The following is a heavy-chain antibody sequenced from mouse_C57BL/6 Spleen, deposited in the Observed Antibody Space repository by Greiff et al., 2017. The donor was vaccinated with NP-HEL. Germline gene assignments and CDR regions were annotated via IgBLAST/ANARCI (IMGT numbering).Heavy chain of an antibody. CDR1: GFTFSSYA. Sequence: EVQRVESGGGLVKPGGSLKLSCAASGFTFSSYAMSWVRQTPEKRLEWVATISDGGSYTYYPDNVKGRFTISRDNAKNNLYLQMSHLKSEDTAMYYCARATTVGAYDVDYWGQGTSVTVSS. V-gene: IGHV5-4*01. D-gene: IGHD1-1*01. J-gene: IGHJ4*01. CDR2: ISDGGSYT. CDR3: ARATTVGAYDVDY.